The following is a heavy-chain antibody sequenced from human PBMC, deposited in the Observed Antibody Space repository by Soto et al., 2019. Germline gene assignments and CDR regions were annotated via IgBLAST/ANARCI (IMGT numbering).Heavy chain of an antibody. D-gene: IGHD2-15*01. CDR1: GFTFSSYA. CDR3: ARAYCSGGSCYSGKIRGWFDP. CDR2: ISYDGSNK. Sequence: QVQLVESGGGVVQPGRSLRLSCAASGFTFSSYAMHWVRQAPGKGLERVAVISYDGSNKYYADSVKGRFTISRDNSKNTLYLQMNSLRAEDTAVYYCARAYCSGGSCYSGKIRGWFDPWGQGTLVTVSS. V-gene: IGHV3-30-3*01. J-gene: IGHJ5*02.